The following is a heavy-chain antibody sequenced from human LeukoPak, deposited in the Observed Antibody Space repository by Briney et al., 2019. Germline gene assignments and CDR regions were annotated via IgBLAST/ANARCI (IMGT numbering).Heavy chain of an antibody. D-gene: IGHD3-10*01. CDR2: INHSGST. CDR1: GGSFSGYY. CDR3: ATYYYGSGSYYRRAFDI. V-gene: IGHV4-34*01. J-gene: IGHJ3*02. Sequence: PSETLSLTCAVYGGSFSGYYWSWIRQPPGKGLEWIGEINHSGSTNYNPSLQSRVTISVDTSKNQFSLKLSSVTAADTAVYYCATYYYGSGSYYRRAFDIWGQGTMVTVSS.